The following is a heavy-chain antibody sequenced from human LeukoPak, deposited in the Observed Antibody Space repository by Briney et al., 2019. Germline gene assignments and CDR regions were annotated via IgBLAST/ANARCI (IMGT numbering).Heavy chain of an antibody. D-gene: IGHD3-10*01. Sequence: PGGSLRLSCAASGFTFSNYNMNWVRQAPATGLERVSFISGSSEYIYYADSVKGRFTISRDNAKNSLYLQMNSLRAEDTAVYYCAKGLGYYGSGSPSEAWGQGTLVTVSS. J-gene: IGHJ4*02. CDR1: GFTFSNYN. CDR2: ISGSSEYI. V-gene: IGHV3-21*01. CDR3: AKGLGYYGSGSPSEA.